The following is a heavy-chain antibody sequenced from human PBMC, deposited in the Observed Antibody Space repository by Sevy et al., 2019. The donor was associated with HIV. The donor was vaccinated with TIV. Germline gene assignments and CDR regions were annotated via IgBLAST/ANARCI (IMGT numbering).Heavy chain of an antibody. CDR3: TTDVPDAKTQIDY. J-gene: IGHJ4*02. D-gene: IGHD2-2*01. V-gene: IGHV3-15*05. CDR2: VKSRNDGGTI. Sequence: GGSLRLSCAASGFIFSSAWMNWLRVPPGKGLEWVGRVKSRNDGGTIDYAAPVKGRFIIAKADSKNTLVLEMNSLKSDDTVVYYCTTDVPDAKTQIDYWGQGTLVTVSS. CDR1: GFIFSSAW.